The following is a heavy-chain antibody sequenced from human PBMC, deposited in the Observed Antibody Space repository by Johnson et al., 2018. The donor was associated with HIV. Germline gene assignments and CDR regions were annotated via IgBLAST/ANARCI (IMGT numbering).Heavy chain of an antibody. J-gene: IGHJ3*02. D-gene: IGHD1-1*01. CDR1: GFIFSDYY. V-gene: IGHV3-11*04. CDR3: AKDRTGFDAFDI. Sequence: HVQLVESGGGLVKPGGSQRLSCAASGFIFSDYYMTWIRQAPGKGLEWVSYISSSGSTIYYADSVKGRFTISRDNSKNTLYLQMNSLRAEDTAVYYCAKDRTGFDAFDIWGQGTMVTVSS. CDR2: ISSSGSTI.